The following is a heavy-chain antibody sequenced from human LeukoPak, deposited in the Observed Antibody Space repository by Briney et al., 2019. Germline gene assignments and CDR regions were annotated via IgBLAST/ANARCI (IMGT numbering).Heavy chain of an antibody. V-gene: IGHV3-23*01. CDR1: GFTFSSYR. CDR2: LSDSGDDT. CDR3: TSFAPYEAFDI. J-gene: IGHJ3*02. Sequence: GGSLRLSCAASGFTFSSYRLSWVRQDPGKGLEWVSTLSDSGDDTYYADSVKGRFTISRDNSKNTLYLQMNSLRAEDTAIYYCTSFAPYEAFDIWGQGTMVTVSS.